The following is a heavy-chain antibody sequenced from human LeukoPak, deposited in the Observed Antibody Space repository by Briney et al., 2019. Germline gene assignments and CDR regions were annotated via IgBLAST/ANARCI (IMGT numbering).Heavy chain of an antibody. Sequence: PSETLSLTCTVSGGSISSYYWSWIRQPPGKGLEWIGYIYYSGSTNYNPSLKSRVTISVDTSKNQFSLKLSSVTAADTAVYYCARHYGGNSIRFYFDYWGQGTLVTVSS. D-gene: IGHD4-23*01. V-gene: IGHV4-59*01. CDR1: GGSISSYY. CDR3: ARHYGGNSIRFYFDY. CDR2: IYYSGST. J-gene: IGHJ4*02.